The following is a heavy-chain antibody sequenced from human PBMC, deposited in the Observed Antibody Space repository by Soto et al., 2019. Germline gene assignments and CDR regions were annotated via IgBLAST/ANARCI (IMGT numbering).Heavy chain of an antibody. J-gene: IGHJ5*02. V-gene: IGHV4-61*01. CDR3: VRDYLLTGFDP. CDR1: GGSFKSGSYS. Sequence: SETLSLTCTVSGGSFKSGSYSWSWIRQPPGKGLEWIGYVYYSGSTNYNPSLESRVTISIDASKNQFSLKMKSVTAADTAVYYCVRDYLLTGFDPWGQGALVTVSS. D-gene: IGHD3-9*01. CDR2: VYYSGST.